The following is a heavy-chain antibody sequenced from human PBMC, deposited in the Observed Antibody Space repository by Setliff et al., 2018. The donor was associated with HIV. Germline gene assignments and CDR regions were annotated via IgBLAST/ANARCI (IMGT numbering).Heavy chain of an antibody. D-gene: IGHD1-7*01. Sequence: GGSLRLSCAASGFTFSNAWMSWVRQAPGKGLEWVSSISGSSSYWKYADSVKGRFTISRDNAKNSLFLQMNSLRAEDTAVYYCAKDRYTWSYGKNYMDVWGKGTTVTVSS. CDR2: ISGSSSYW. CDR3: AKDRYTWSYGKNYMDV. CDR1: GFTFSNAW. J-gene: IGHJ6*03. V-gene: IGHV3-21*01.